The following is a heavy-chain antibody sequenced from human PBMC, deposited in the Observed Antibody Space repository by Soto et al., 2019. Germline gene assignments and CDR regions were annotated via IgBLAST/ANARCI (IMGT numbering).Heavy chain of an antibody. CDR1: GFTFSLYS. J-gene: IGHJ6*02. Sequence: EVQLVESGGGLVQPGGSLRLSCAASGFTFSLYSMSWVRQAPGKGLEWVSYISRSSTGIHYADSVKGRFNSSRDDATNSMHLQMNSLRDGDTAVYYCARAVTWGLDVWGQGTTVSISS. V-gene: IGHV3-48*02. D-gene: IGHD3-10*01. CDR2: ISRSSTGI. CDR3: ARAVTWGLDV.